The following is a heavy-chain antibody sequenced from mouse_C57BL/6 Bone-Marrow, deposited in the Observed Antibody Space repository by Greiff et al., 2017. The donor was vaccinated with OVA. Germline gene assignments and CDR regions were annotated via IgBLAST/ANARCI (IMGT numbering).Heavy chain of an antibody. D-gene: IGHD3-2*02. J-gene: IGHJ3*01. Sequence: QVQLKQPGAELVKPGASVKMSCKASGYTFTSYWITWVKQRPGQGLEWIGDIYPGSGSTNYNEKFKSKATLTVDTPSSTAYMQLSSLTSEDSAVYYCARQLRRRAFAYWGQGTLVTVSA. V-gene: IGHV1-55*01. CDR3: ARQLRRRAFAY. CDR2: IYPGSGST. CDR1: GYTFTSYW.